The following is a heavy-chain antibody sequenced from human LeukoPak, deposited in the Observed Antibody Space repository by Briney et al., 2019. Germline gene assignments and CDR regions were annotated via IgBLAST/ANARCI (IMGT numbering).Heavy chain of an antibody. D-gene: IGHD3-16*01. CDR1: GLSLTGSGVV. CDR2: FYWDDEK. Sequence: SGPTLVKATQTLTLTCTLSGLSLTGSGVVVGWIRQPPGKALEWLVVFYWDDEKRYSPSLRNRLTVTKDASKNQVVLTMTNMDPVDTGTYSCVHRLGVGGDDEWFDSSVQGTQVTVSS. CDR3: VHRLGVGGDDEWFDS. J-gene: IGHJ5*01. V-gene: IGHV2-5*02.